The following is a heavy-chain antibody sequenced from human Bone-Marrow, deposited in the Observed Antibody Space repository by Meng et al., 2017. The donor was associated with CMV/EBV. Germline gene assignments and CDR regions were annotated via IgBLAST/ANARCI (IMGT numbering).Heavy chain of an antibody. D-gene: IGHD2-15*01. CDR2: ISYDGSNK. V-gene: IGHV3-30-3*01. J-gene: IGHJ4*02. CDR1: GFTFSSYA. Sequence: GESLKISCAASGFTFSSYAMHWVRQAPGKGLEWVAVISYDGSNKYYADSVKGRFTISRDNSKNTLYLQMNSLRAEDTAVYYCARTTSHCYGYWGQGTLVTVAS. CDR3: ARTTSHCYGY.